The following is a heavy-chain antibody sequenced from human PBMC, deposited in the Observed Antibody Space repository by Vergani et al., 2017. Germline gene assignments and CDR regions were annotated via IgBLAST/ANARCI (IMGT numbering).Heavy chain of an antibody. CDR1: GGTFSSYA. CDR3: ASRDITIFGVVIITGYYYYGMDG. Sequence: QVQLVQSGAEVKKPGSSVKVSCKASGGTFSSYAISWVRQAPGQGLEWMGGIIPIFGTANYAQKFQGRVTITADESTSTAYMELSSLRSEDTAVYYCASRDITIFGVVIITGYYYYGMDGWGQGTTVTVSS. J-gene: IGHJ6*02. CDR2: IIPIFGTA. D-gene: IGHD3-3*01. V-gene: IGHV1-69*01.